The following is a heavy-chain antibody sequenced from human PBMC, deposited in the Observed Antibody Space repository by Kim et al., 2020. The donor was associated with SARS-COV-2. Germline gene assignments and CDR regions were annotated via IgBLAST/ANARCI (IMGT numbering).Heavy chain of an antibody. V-gene: IGHV4-39*01. CDR3: APRYNWNDHREKNCVQNSLLATGY. CDR1: GGSISSSSYY. CDR2: IYYSGST. J-gene: IGHJ4*03. D-gene: IGHD1-1*01. Sequence: SETLSLTCTVSGGSISSSSYYWGWIRQPPGKGLEWIGSIYYSGSTYYNPSLKSRVTISVDTSKNQFSLKLSSVTAADTAVYYCAPRYNWNDHREKNCVQNSLLATGY.